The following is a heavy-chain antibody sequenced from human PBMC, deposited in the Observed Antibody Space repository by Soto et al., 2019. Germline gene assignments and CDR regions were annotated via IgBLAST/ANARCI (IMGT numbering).Heavy chain of an antibody. J-gene: IGHJ4*02. Sequence: SETLSLTCTVSGGSISSYYWSWIRQPPGKGLEWIGYIYYSGSTNYNPSLKSRVTISVDTSKNQFSLKLSSVTAADTAVYYCATSSIAARQWYFDYWGQGTLATVS. V-gene: IGHV4-59*01. CDR2: IYYSGST. D-gene: IGHD6-6*01. CDR1: GGSISSYY. CDR3: ATSSIAARQWYFDY.